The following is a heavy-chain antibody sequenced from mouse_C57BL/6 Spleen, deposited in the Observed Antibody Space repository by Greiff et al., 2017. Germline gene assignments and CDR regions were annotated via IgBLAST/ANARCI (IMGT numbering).Heavy chain of an antibody. V-gene: IGHV1-64*01. CDR3: ARGAAFTTVVERAMDY. CDR1: GYTFTSYW. D-gene: IGHD1-1*01. CDR2: IHPNSGST. Sequence: VQLQQPGAELVKPGASVKLSCKASGYTFTSYWMHWVKQRPGQGLEWIGMIHPNSGSTNYNEKFKSKATLTVDKSSSTAYMQFSSLTSEESAVYYCARGAAFTTVVERAMDYWCQGTSVTVSS. J-gene: IGHJ4*01.